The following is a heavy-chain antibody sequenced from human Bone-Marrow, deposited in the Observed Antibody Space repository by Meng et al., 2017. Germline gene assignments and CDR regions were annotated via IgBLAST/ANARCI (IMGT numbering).Heavy chain of an antibody. D-gene: IGHD4-11*01. CDR1: GYTFTDNN. CDR2: INPNSGDT. CDR3: TRGVLKTVTGDH. J-gene: IGHJ4*02. Sequence: ASVKVSCKASGYTFTDNNIHWVRQAPGQGLEWMGRINPNSGDTNYAQNFQGRVTMTRDTSISTAYMELRRLTSDDTAVYYCTRGVLKTVTGDHWGQGTLVTVSS. V-gene: IGHV1-2*06.